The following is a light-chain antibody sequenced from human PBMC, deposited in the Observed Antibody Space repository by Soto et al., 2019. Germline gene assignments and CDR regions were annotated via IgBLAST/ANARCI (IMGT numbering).Light chain of an antibody. Sequence: QSVLTQPPSVSGAPGQRVSISCSGSSTNIGAGFDVHWYQQFPGAAPKLLIYSDVNRPSGVPYRFSASKSGTSASLTITGLQTEDEAHYYCQSYDNSLSGPVVFGGGTKLTVL. CDR3: QSYDNSLSGPVV. V-gene: IGLV1-40*01. CDR1: STNIGAGFD. CDR2: SDV. J-gene: IGLJ3*02.